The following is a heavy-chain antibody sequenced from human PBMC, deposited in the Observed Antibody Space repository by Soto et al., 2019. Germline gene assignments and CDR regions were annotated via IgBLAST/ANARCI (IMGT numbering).Heavy chain of an antibody. J-gene: IGHJ4*02. V-gene: IGHV3-74*01. CDR1: GFTFSSYW. D-gene: IGHD6-13*01. CDR3: ASKHSSRAFDY. CDR2: INSDGSST. Sequence: EVQLVESGGGLVQPGGSLRLSCAASGFTFSSYWMHWVRQAPGKGLVWVSRINSDGSSTTYADSVKGRFTISRDNAKNTVYLQMNSLRAEDTAVYYCASKHSSRAFDYGCQGTLFTVSS.